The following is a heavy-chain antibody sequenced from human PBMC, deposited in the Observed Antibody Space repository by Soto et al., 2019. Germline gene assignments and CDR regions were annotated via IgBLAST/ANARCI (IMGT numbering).Heavy chain of an antibody. D-gene: IGHD3-22*01. CDR1: GFTFSSYA. CDR2: ISSSSTTI. J-gene: IGHJ4*02. V-gene: IGHV3-48*01. CDR3: ARYSSAWADDY. Sequence: GGSLRLSCAASGFTFSSYAMNWVRQVPGKGLEWVSYISSSSTTIYYADSVKGRFTISRDNGKNSLYLQMNSLRVEDTATFYCARYSSAWADDYWGQGTLVTVSS.